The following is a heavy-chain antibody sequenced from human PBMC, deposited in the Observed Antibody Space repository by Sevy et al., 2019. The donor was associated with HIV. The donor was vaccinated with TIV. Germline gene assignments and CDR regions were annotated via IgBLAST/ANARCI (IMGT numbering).Heavy chain of an antibody. J-gene: IGHJ4*02. Sequence: GGSLRLSCAASGFTFSSHAMHWVRQAPGKGLEWMAAISYDGSSKYYADSVKGRFTISRDDSKNTLYLQMSSLTAGDTSVYYCARGGGCSGNFFPGGYWGQGTLVTVSS. D-gene: IGHD2-21*01. CDR2: ISYDGSSK. CDR3: ARGGGCSGNFFPGGY. V-gene: IGHV3-30-3*01. CDR1: GFTFSSHA.